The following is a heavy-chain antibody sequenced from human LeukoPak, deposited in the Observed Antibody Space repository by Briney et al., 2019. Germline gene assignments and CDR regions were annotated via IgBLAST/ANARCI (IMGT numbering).Heavy chain of an antibody. Sequence: GGSLRLSCAAYGFTFSSYAMSWVRQAPGKGLEWVSAISGSGGSTYYADSVKGRFTISRDNFKNTLYLQMNSLRAEDTAVYYCAKVRAQLWSRDAFDIWGQGTMVTVSS. V-gene: IGHV3-23*01. J-gene: IGHJ3*02. CDR3: AKVRAQLWSRDAFDI. CDR1: GFTFSSYA. D-gene: IGHD5-18*01. CDR2: ISGSGGST.